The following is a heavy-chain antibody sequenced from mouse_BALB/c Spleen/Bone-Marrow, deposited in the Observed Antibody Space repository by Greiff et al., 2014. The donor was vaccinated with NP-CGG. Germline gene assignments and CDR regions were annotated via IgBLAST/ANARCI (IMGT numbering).Heavy chain of an antibody. CDR1: GFTFTSYW. J-gene: IGHJ2*01. CDR3: AREKDWVFDY. D-gene: IGHD4-1*01. CDR2: IYPGXXXX. V-gene: IGHV1-55*01. Sequence: QVQLQQSGAELVKPGTSVKMSCKASGFTFTSYWMHWVKQRPGQGLEWVGDIYPGXXXXXXXEKXXXXAXXTVDTSSSTAYMQLSSLTSEDSAVYYCAREKDWVFDYWGQGTTLTVS.